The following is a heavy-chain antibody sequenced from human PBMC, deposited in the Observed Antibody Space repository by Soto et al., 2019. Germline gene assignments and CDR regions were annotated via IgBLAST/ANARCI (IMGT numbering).Heavy chain of an antibody. D-gene: IGHD6-13*01. CDR2: IYYNVSP. CDR1: GASISRGNFY. J-gene: IGHJ5*01. CDR3: VKSRFSSNWTPDS. V-gene: IGHV4-31*03. Sequence: SETLSLTCTVSGASISRGNFYWSWIRQRPGQGLQWIGLIYYNVSPLYNSSLKSRLLISLDTSKNQFSLTLRSVSAADTAVYYCVKSRFSSNWTPDSWGQGTLVTVSS.